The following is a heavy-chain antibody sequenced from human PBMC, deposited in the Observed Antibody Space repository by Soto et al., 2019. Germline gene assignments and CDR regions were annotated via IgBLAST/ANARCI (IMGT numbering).Heavy chain of an antibody. Sequence: PSETLSLTCSVSGGSVTNYYWSWIRQPPGKGLEWIGYIYYTGSTNYNPSLKSRVTISVDTSKNQFSLRVTSVTVADTAVYYCARLGGYCSGTSTSCYGFYGMDVWGQGTTVT. CDR3: ARLGGYCSGTSTSCYGFYGMDV. D-gene: IGHD2-2*01. J-gene: IGHJ6*02. V-gene: IGHV4-59*08. CDR2: IYYTGST. CDR1: GGSVTNYY.